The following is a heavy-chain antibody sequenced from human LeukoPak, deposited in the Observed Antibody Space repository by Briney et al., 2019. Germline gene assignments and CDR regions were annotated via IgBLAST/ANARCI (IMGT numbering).Heavy chain of an antibody. D-gene: IGHD3-10*01. V-gene: IGHV1-8*01. Sequence: ASVKVSCKASGYTFTSYAINWVRQATGQGLEWMGWMNPNSGNTGYAQNFQGRVTMTSDTSMSTAYMELSSLRSEDPAVYYCATGVRFSSGREYPDYWGQGTLVNGSS. CDR1: GYTFTSYA. CDR2: MNPNSGNT. CDR3: ATGVRFSSGREYPDY. J-gene: IGHJ4*02.